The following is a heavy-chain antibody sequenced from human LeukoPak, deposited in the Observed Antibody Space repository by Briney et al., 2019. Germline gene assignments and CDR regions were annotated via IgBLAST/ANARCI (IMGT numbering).Heavy chain of an antibody. V-gene: IGHV5-51*01. D-gene: IGHD5-24*01. CDR2: IYPPDSDT. Sequence: GESLKISCKASGYNFLSYWIGWVRHKPGKGLEWMGTIYPPDSDTTYNPSFEGQVTISADSSIRTASLQWSSLKASDTAIYYCARRPWLHQRFNVFDVWGPGTMVIVSS. J-gene: IGHJ3*01. CDR3: ARRPWLHQRFNVFDV. CDR1: GYNFLSYW.